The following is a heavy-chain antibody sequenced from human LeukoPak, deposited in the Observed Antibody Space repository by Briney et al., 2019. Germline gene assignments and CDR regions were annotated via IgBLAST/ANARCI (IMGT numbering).Heavy chain of an antibody. V-gene: IGHV1-2*02. CDR2: INPNSGGT. Sequence: ASVKVSCKASGYTFTGYYMHWVREAPGQGLEWMGWINPNSGGTNYAQKFQGRVTMTRDTSISTAHMELSRVRSDDTAVYYSAGVFSGSYIPGFDYSGPGTLVTASS. D-gene: IGHD1-26*01. CDR3: AGVFSGSYIPGFDY. J-gene: IGHJ4*02. CDR1: GYTFTGYY.